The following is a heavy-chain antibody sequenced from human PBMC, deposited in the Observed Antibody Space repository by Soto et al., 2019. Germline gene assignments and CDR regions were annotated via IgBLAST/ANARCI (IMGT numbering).Heavy chain of an antibody. D-gene: IGHD6-19*01. J-gene: IGHJ6*02. V-gene: IGHV1-18*01. CDR3: SRFIMVGGWFDPNYYHGMDV. CDR2: ISGYNGNT. Sequence: ASLEVSCQASGYTFSNYGINWVRQAPVQVLEWMGWISGYNGNTNYAQTVQGRVTMTTDTSTGTVYMELRSLKSDDTAIYYCSRFIMVGGWFDPNYYHGMDVWGQGTTVTVSS. CDR1: GYTFSNYG.